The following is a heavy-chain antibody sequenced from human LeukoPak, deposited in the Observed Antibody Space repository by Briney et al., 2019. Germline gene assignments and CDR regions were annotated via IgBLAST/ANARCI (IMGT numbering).Heavy chain of an antibody. CDR2: IKQDGSEK. V-gene: IGHV3-7*03. D-gene: IGHD6-13*01. CDR1: GFTFSSYW. CDR3: ARARRAAAGHRVPCYFDY. J-gene: IGHJ4*02. Sequence: PGGSLRLSCAASGFTFSSYWMSWVRQAPGKGLEWVANIKQDGSEKYYVDSVKGRFTISRDNAKNSLYLQMNSLRAEDTAVYYCARARRAAAGHRVPCYFDYWGQGTLVTVSS.